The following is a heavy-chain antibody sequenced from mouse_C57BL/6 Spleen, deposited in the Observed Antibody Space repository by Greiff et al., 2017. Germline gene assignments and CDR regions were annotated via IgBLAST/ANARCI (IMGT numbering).Heavy chain of an antibody. CDR1: GYTFTDYE. D-gene: IGHD1-1*01. CDR2: IDPETGGT. CDR3: TRSGITTVAY. V-gene: IGHV1-15*01. J-gene: IGHJ2*01. Sequence: QVQLQQSGAELVRPGASVTLSCKASGYTFTDYEMHWVKQTPVHGLEWIGAIDPETGGTAYNQKFKGKAILTADKSSSTAYMELRSLTSEDSAVYYCTRSGITTVAYWGQGTTLTVSS.